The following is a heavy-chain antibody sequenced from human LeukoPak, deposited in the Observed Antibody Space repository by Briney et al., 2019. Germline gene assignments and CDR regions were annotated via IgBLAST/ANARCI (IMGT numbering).Heavy chain of an antibody. CDR3: ARRGNSGSFDY. D-gene: IGHD4-23*01. Sequence: SETLSLTCTVSGGSISSSSYYWGWIRQPPGKGLEWVGYISYSGSTNYNPSLKSRVTISVDTSKNQFSLKLSSVTAADTAVYYCARRGNSGSFDYWGQGTLVTVSS. V-gene: IGHV4-61*05. J-gene: IGHJ4*02. CDR2: ISYSGST. CDR1: GGSISSSSYY.